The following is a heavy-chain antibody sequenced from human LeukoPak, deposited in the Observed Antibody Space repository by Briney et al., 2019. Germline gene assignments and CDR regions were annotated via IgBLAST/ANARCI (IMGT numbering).Heavy chain of an antibody. CDR1: GFTFSSYA. D-gene: IGHD6-19*01. Sequence: PGGSLRLSCAASGFTFSSYAMSWVRQAPGKGLEWVSAISGSGGSTYYADSVKGRFTISRDNSKNTLYLQMNSLRAEDTAVYYCAKAPGILYSSGLREFDPWGQGTLVTVSS. J-gene: IGHJ5*02. V-gene: IGHV3-23*01. CDR2: ISGSGGST. CDR3: AKAPGILYSSGLREFDP.